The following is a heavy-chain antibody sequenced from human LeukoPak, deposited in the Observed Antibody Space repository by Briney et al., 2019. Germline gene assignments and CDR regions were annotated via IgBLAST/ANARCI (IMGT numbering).Heavy chain of an antibody. Sequence: ASVKVSCKASGYTFTGYYMHWVRQAPGQGLEWMGWINPNSGGTNYAQKFQGRVTISADKSISTAYLQWSSLKASDTAMYYCARQADKDMDQYYFDYWGQGALVTVSS. J-gene: IGHJ4*02. CDR2: INPNSGGT. CDR1: GYTFTGYY. CDR3: ARQADKDMDQYYFDY. V-gene: IGHV1-2*02. D-gene: IGHD5-18*01.